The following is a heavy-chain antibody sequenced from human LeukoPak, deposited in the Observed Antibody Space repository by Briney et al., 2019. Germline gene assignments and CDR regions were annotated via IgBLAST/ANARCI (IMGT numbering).Heavy chain of an antibody. CDR1: GFTFRSYG. Sequence: PGGSLRLSCAASGFTFRSYGMHWVRQAPGKGLEWVAVMWYDGRKKDYADSVKGRFIISRDNSKNTVYLQMNSLRADDTAVYYCARPYSSSSSPPEYFQHWGQGTLVTVSS. D-gene: IGHD6-13*01. J-gene: IGHJ1*01. CDR3: ARPYSSSSSPPEYFQH. V-gene: IGHV3-33*01. CDR2: MWYDGRKK.